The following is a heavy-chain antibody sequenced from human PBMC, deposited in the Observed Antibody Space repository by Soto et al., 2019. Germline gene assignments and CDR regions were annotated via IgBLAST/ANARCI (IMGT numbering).Heavy chain of an antibody. CDR3: ARGRLAYSSSWHVGYNWFDP. V-gene: IGHV4-34*01. J-gene: IGHJ5*02. D-gene: IGHD6-13*01. CDR2: INHSGST. CDR1: GGSFSGYY. Sequence: PSETLSLTCAVYGGSFSGYYWSWIRQPPGKGLEWIGEINHSGSTNYNPSLKSRVTISVDTSKNQFSLKLSSVTAADTAVYYCARGRLAYSSSWHVGYNWFDPWGQGTMVTVSS.